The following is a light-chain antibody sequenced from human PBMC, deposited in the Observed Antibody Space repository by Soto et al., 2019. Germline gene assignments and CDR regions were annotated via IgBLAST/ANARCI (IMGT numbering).Light chain of an antibody. Sequence: EIVLTQSPGTLSLSPGERATLSCRASQSVSNNYLAWYQQKPGQAPRLLIYDASNRATGIPARFSGSGSGTDFTLTISSLEPEDFALYYCQQRGEWPPGATFGQGTRLEI. V-gene: IGKV3-11*01. J-gene: IGKJ5*01. CDR1: QSVSNNY. CDR3: QQRGEWPPGAT. CDR2: DAS.